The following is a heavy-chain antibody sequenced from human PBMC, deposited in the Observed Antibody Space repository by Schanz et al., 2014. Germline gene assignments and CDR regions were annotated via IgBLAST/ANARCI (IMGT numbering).Heavy chain of an antibody. J-gene: IGHJ6*02. V-gene: IGHV1-69*04. D-gene: IGHD5-18*01. CDR2: IVPIAGIT. CDR3: ARGPSQGYSYGHNIGAYYYGMDV. CDR1: RYTFNTYG. Sequence: GPGVKEPGASVKVSCEASRYTFNTYGLNWVRQAPGQGLEWMGRIVPIAGITNYAQKFQGRVTITADKSTSTASMELSSLRSEDTAVYYCARGPSQGYSYGHNIGAYYYGMDVWGQGTTVTVSS.